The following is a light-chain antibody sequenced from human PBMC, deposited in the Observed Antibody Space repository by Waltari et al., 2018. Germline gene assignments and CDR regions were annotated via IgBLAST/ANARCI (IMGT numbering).Light chain of an antibody. V-gene: IGLV2-18*02. Sequence: QAALTQPPSVSKSLGQWVTISCTGTSSDVGGYNDVSWYQQHPGTAPRLLIYDVSKRPSGVSDRFSGSKSGNTASLTISGLQAEDEADYYFCSYRSGSTLVFGGGTRLTVL. J-gene: IGLJ2*01. CDR2: DVS. CDR3: CSYRSGSTLV. CDR1: SSDVGGYND.